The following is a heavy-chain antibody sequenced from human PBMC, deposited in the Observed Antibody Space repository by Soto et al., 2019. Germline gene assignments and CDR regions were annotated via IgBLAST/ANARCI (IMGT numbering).Heavy chain of an antibody. Sequence: SETLSHTCTVSGGSISGYYWRWIRQPPGKGLEWIGYMYNTGSTVYNPSFKSRVTISVDTSKNQFSLKLNSVTAADTAVYYCARDLWGYCGTDCYPLDVWGQATTVT. CDR1: GGSISGYY. D-gene: IGHD2-21*02. CDR3: ARDLWGYCGTDCYPLDV. V-gene: IGHV4-59*01. J-gene: IGHJ6*02. CDR2: MYNTGST.